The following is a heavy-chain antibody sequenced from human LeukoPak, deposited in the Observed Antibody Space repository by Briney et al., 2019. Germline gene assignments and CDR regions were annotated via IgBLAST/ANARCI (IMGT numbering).Heavy chain of an antibody. CDR1: GITFSSYR. D-gene: IGHD2-15*01. J-gene: IGHJ3*02. V-gene: IGHV3-23*01. CDR3: AKAVYSPGYDFDI. Sequence: HTGGSLRLSCAASGITFSSYRMSWVRQAPGKGRECVSNISNTDGNTYYGDSVKGRFTISRDNSKNTLYLQMKSLRAEDTAVYYCAKAVYSPGYDFDIWGQGTMVTVSS. CDR2: ISNTDGNT.